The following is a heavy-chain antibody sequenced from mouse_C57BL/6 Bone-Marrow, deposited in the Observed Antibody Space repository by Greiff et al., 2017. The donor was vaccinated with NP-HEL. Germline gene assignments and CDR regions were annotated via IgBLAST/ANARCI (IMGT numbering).Heavy chain of an antibody. J-gene: IGHJ2*01. CDR3: ASGSYFDY. CDR1: GFTFSDYY. V-gene: IGHV5-12*01. Sequence: EVQGVESGGGLVQPGGSLKLSCAASGFTFSDYYMYWVRQTPEKRLEWVAYISNGGGSTYYPDTVKGRFTISRDNAKNTLYLQMSRLKSEDTAMYYCASGSYFDYWGQGTTLTVSS. D-gene: IGHD1-1*01. CDR2: ISNGGGST.